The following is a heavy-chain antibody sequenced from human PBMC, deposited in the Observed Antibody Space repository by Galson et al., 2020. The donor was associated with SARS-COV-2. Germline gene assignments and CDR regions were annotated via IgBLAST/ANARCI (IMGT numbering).Heavy chain of an antibody. CDR1: GGSISSGGYY. CDR3: ARDWPAAGAFDI. V-gene: IGHV4-31*03. J-gene: IGHJ3*02. Sequence: SETLSLTCTVSGGSISSGGYYWSWIRHHPGQGLEWIGYISYSGNSYSTPSFRSRVSISVDTSKNQLSLNLSSVAAADTAVYYCARDWPAAGAFDIWGLGTMGTVSS. D-gene: IGHD6-25*01. CDR2: ISYSGNS.